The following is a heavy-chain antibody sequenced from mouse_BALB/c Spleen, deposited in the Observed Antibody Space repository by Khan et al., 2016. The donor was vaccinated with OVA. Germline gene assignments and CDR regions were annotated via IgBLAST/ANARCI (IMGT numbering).Heavy chain of an antibody. Sequence: VKLLESGPGLVAPSQSLSITCTVSGFPLSRYNIHWVRQPPGKGLEWLGMIWGGGGTDYNSTLKSRLSIRKDNSKSQVLLKMNSLQTDDTAMYFCARAYYRYDGYYAMDYWGQGTSVTVSS. V-gene: IGHV2-6-4*01. CDR2: IWGGGGT. CDR3: ARAYYRYDGYYAMDY. CDR1: GFPLSRYN. D-gene: IGHD2-14*01. J-gene: IGHJ4*01.